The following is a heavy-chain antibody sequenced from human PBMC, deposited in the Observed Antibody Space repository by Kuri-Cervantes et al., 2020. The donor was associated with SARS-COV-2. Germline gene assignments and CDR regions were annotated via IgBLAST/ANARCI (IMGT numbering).Heavy chain of an antibody. CDR1: GLTFSSYG. CDR2: IRYDGSNK. J-gene: IGHJ4*02. D-gene: IGHD3-22*01. V-gene: IGHV3-30*02. Sequence: GESLKISCAASGLTFSSYGMHWVRQAPGKGLEWVAFIRYDGSNKYYADSVKGRFTISRDNSKNTLYLQMNSLRAEDTAVYYCAKDNRPYYDSSGCPGDYWGQGTLVTVSS. CDR3: AKDNRPYYDSSGCPGDY.